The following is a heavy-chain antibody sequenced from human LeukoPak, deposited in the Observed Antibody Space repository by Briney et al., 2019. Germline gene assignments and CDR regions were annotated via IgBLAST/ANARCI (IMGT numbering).Heavy chain of an antibody. J-gene: IGHJ6*02. Sequence: ASVKVSCKASGYTFTSYYMHWVRQAPGQGLEWMEIINPSGGSTSYAQKFQGRVTMTRDTSTSTVYMELSSLRSEDTAVYYCARAGLYGSGSYYSGMDVWGQGTTVTVSS. CDR1: GYTFTSYY. V-gene: IGHV1-46*01. CDR3: ARAGLYGSGSYYSGMDV. D-gene: IGHD3-10*01. CDR2: INPSGGST.